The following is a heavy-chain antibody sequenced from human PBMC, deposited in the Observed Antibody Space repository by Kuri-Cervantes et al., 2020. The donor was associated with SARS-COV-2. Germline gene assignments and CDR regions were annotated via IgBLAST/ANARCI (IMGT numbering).Heavy chain of an antibody. Sequence: GGSLRLSCAAPGFTFSLFAMHWVRQAPGQGLEWVAVILHDGNNKYYADSVKGRFTISRDNAKNTLYLQMNSLRAEDTAVYYCARDRTILDYFDYWGQGTLVTVSS. CDR2: ILHDGNNK. V-gene: IGHV3-30-3*01. J-gene: IGHJ4*02. CDR1: GFTFSLFA. CDR3: ARDRTILDYFDY. D-gene: IGHD3-9*01.